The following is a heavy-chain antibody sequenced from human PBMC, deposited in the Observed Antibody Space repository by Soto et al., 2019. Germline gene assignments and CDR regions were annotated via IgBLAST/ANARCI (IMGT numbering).Heavy chain of an antibody. CDR1: GFTFSGSA. D-gene: IGHD2-21*02. J-gene: IGHJ2*01. CDR3: TRHALPYCGVDCYLLPYFDL. V-gene: IGHV3-73*02. CDR2: IRSKANNYAT. Sequence: EVQLVESGGGLVQPGGSLKLSCAASGFTFSGSAMHWVRQASGKGLEWVGSIRSKANNYATAYAASVKGRFTISSDDSKNTAYLQMNSLQTEDTAVYYCTRHALPYCGVDCYLLPYFDLWGRGTLVTVSS.